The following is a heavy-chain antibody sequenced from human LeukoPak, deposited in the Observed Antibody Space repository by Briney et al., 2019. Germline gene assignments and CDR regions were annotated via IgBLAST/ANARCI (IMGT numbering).Heavy chain of an antibody. J-gene: IGHJ4*02. V-gene: IGHV3-15*01. D-gene: IGHD6-19*01. CDR2: IKSKTDGGTT. CDR1: GFTFSNAW. Sequence: TGGSLRLSCAASGFTFSNAWMSWVRQAPGKGLEWVGRIKSKTDGGTTDYAAPVKGRFTISRDDSKNTLYLQMNSLKTEDTAVYYCTTEVAGLQTLSYWGQGTLVTVSS. CDR3: TTEVAGLQTLSY.